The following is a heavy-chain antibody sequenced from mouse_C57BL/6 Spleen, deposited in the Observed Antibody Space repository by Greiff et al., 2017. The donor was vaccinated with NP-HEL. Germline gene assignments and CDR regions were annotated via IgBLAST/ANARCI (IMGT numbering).Heavy chain of an antibody. CDR2: ISSGSSTN. V-gene: IGHV5-17*01. Sequence: EVHLVESGGGLVKPGGSLKLSCAASGFTFSDYGMHWVRQAPEKGLEWVAYISSGSSTNYYADKVKGRFTFSIDNADNTSCLQITRLRSEDTAVYYCARRMVTTRNAMDYWGQGTSVTVSS. CDR1: GFTFSDYG. D-gene: IGHD2-2*01. J-gene: IGHJ4*01. CDR3: ARRMVTTRNAMDY.